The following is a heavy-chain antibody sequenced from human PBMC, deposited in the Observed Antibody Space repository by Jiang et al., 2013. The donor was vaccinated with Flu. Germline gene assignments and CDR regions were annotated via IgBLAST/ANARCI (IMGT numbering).Heavy chain of an antibody. D-gene: IGHD6-19*01. CDR3: ARGERYSSGWTD. V-gene: IGHV1-69*05. CDR1: TFSTYA. J-gene: IGHJ4*02. CDR2: IIPIFGTA. Sequence: TFSTYAISWVRQAPGQGLEWMGGIIPIFGTANYAQKFQGRVTITTDESTSTAYMELSSLRSEDTAVYYCARGERYSSGWTDWGQGTLVTVSS.